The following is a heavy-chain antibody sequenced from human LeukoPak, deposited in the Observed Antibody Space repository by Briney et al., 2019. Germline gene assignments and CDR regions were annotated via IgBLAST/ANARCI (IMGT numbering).Heavy chain of an antibody. CDR1: GFTFSSYG. CDR2: IWYDGSNK. J-gene: IGHJ4*02. V-gene: IGHV3-33*01. Sequence: GRSLRLSCAASGFTFSSYGMHWVRQAPGKGLEWVAVIWYDGSNKYHADSVKGRFTISRDNSKNTLYLQMNSLRAEDTAVYYCASIAYSSGWYDYWGQGTLVTVSS. CDR3: ASIAYSSGWYDY. D-gene: IGHD6-19*01.